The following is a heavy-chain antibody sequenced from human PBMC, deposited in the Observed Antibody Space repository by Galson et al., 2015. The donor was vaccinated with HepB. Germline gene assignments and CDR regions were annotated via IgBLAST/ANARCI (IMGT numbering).Heavy chain of an antibody. CDR1: GFTFSSYG. CDR3: AKDQRRRKWFGESFRPRYYFSDMDV. Sequence: SLRLSCAASGFTFSSYGMHWVRQAPGKGLEWVAAVSYDGSNKYYGDSVKGRFTISRDNSKNTLSLQMNSLRAEDTAVYYCAKDQRRRKWFGESFRPRYYFSDMDVWGQGTTVTVSS. J-gene: IGHJ6*02. CDR2: VSYDGSNK. V-gene: IGHV3-30*18. D-gene: IGHD3-10*01.